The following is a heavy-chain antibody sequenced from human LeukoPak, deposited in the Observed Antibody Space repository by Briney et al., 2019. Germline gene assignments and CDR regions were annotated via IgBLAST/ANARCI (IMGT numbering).Heavy chain of an antibody. CDR1: GFTFSTSA. J-gene: IGHJ4*02. Sequence: GGSLSLPCAASGFTFSTSAMNWVRQVPGKGLEWVSSIDYDSSHIYYAASVRGRFTISRDNARDSAYLQMDSLRVEDTAVYYCTRDPLRYLRVSHYDYWGQGTLVSVSS. V-gene: IGHV3-21*01. CDR2: IDYDSSHI. D-gene: IGHD3-9*01. CDR3: TRDPLRYLRVSHYDY.